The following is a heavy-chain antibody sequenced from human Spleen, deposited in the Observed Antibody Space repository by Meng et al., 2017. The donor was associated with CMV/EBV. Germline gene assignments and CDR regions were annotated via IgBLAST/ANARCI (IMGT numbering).Heavy chain of an antibody. Sequence: ESLKISSTVSGGSIKGFSWSWIRQTPGRGLEWNGCLFDSGTTIYNPSLRSRVTMTIDTSETQFSLRLTSVTAADTAVYYCARERLNSVWGSYEVGPYFDYWGQGSLVTVSS. CDR3: ARERLNSVWGSYEVGPYFDY. CDR1: GGSIKGFS. V-gene: IGHV4-59*01. D-gene: IGHD3-16*01. CDR2: LFDSGTT. J-gene: IGHJ4*02.